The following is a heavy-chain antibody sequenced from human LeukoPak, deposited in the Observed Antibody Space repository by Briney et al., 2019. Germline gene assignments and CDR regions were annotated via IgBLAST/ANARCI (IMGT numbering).Heavy chain of an antibody. J-gene: IGHJ5*02. V-gene: IGHV4-34*01. CDR1: GGSFSGYX. CDR3: ARGRDWNYDGGDWFDH. Sequence: SETXXLXXAXXGGSFSGYXWSWIRQPPGKGLEWXGEINHSGSNNYNTSLKRGVNISVEKSKKQFSQKRRCVAAADTAVYYCARGRDWNYDGGDWFDHWGQGTLVTVSS. D-gene: IGHD1-7*01. CDR2: INHSGSN.